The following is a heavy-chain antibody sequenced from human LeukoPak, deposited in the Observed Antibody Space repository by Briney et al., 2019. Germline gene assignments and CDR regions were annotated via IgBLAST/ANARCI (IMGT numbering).Heavy chain of an antibody. J-gene: IGHJ4*02. V-gene: IGHV3-30*04. CDR2: ISYDGSNK. Sequence: GGSLRLSSAASGFTFSSYAMHWVRQAPGKGLEWVAVISYDGSNKYYADSVKGRFTTSRDNSKNTLYLQMNSLRAEDTAVYYCAVVSAANFDYWGQGTLVTVSS. CDR1: GFTFSSYA. D-gene: IGHD6-13*01. CDR3: AVVSAANFDY.